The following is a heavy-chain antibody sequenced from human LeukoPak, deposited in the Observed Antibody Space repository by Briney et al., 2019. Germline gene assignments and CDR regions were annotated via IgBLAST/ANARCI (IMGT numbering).Heavy chain of an antibody. CDR1: GGSISSSY. D-gene: IGHD3-10*01. CDR2: ISYSGTT. Sequence: SETLSLTCTVSGGSISSSYWNWVRQPPGKGLEWIGRISYSGTTNYNPSLKSRVTISSDTSKDQFSLKLTSVTAADTAVYYCARREVEMRASASGNWLGPWGQGTLVTVSS. J-gene: IGHJ5*02. V-gene: IGHV4-59*08. CDR3: ARREVEMRASASGNWLGP.